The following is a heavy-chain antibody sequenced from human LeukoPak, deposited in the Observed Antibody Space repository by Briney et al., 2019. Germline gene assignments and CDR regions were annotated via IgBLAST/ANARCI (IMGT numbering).Heavy chain of an antibody. J-gene: IGHJ6*02. D-gene: IGHD1-14*01. V-gene: IGHV1-46*01. CDR1: GGTFSSYA. CDR3: AREVTGGFHFYYYTMAV. Sequence: GASVKVSCKASGGTFSSYAISWVRQAPGQGLEWMGIINSSGGSTSYAQKFQGRVTMTRDTSTSTVYMELSSLRSEDTAVYYCAREVTGGFHFYYYTMAVGAQGPTVPFS. CDR2: INSSGGST.